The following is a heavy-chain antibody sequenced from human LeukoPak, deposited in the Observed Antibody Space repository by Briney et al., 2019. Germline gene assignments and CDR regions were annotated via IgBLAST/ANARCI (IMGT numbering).Heavy chain of an antibody. V-gene: IGHV1-8*03. D-gene: IGHD3-9*01. CDR2: MNPNSGNT. CDR1: GYTFTSYD. J-gene: IGHJ3*02. Sequence: ASVKLSCKASGYTFTSYDINWVRQATGQGLEWMGWMNPNSGNTGYAQKFQGRVTITRNTSISTAYMELSSLRSEDTAVYYCARGPDILTGYYDAFDIWGQGTMVTVSS. CDR3: ARGPDILTGYYDAFDI.